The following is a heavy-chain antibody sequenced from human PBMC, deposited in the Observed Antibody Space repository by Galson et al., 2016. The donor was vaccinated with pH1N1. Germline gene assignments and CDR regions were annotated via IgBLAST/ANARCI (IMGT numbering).Heavy chain of an antibody. Sequence: SLRLSCAVSGFTFSSYAMNWVRQAPGKGLVWVSGISGSGATTYYADSVKGQFTISRDNSKNMLYLQMNSLRVEDTALYYCARAGRLLGPYHYYAMDVWGQGTTVTVSS. D-gene: IGHD6-25*01. CDR3: ARAGRLLGPYHYYAMDV. CDR2: ISGSGATT. J-gene: IGHJ6*02. V-gene: IGHV3-23*01. CDR1: GFTFSSYA.